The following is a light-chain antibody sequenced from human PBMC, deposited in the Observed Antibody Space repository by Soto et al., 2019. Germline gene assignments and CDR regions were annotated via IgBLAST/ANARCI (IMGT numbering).Light chain of an antibody. J-gene: IGKJ2*03. Sequence: DIQMTQSPSTLSASIGDRVTITCRASQSTTGWLAWYQQKPGKAPKLLIYGTSSLETGVPSRFSGSGSVTEFTLTITYLQPDDFATYYCQQYSPYSYSFGQGTKLEIK. CDR3: QQYSPYSYS. CDR2: GTS. CDR1: QSTTGW. V-gene: IGKV1-5*03.